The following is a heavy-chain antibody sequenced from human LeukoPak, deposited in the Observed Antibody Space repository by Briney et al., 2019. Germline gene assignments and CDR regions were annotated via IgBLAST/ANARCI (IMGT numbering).Heavy chain of an antibody. CDR2: IDAGSGNT. CDR1: GYTFTSYA. V-gene: IGHV1-3*01. D-gene: IGHD2-21*02. CDR3: ARRGVTTQYSFYALAV. J-gene: IGHJ6*02. Sequence: ASVKVSCKASGYTFTSYAVHWVRQAPGQRPEWMGWIDAGSGNTGCSQEFQGRVTITRDTSASTAYMELSSLTSEDTAVYYCARRGVTTQYSFYALAVWGQGTTVTVSS.